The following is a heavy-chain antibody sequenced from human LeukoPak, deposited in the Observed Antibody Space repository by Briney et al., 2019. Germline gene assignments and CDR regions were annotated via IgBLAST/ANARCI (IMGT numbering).Heavy chain of an antibody. CDR1: GFNFRAYW. D-gene: IGHD6-13*01. CDR3: ARGWRSSWYFDY. Sequence: GGSLRLSCTTSGFNFRAYWMGWVRQAPGKGLVWVSRINSDGSSTSYADSVKGRFTISRDNAKNTLYLQMNSLRAEDTAVYYCARGWRSSWYFDYWGQGTLVTVSS. V-gene: IGHV3-74*01. J-gene: IGHJ4*02. CDR2: INSDGSST.